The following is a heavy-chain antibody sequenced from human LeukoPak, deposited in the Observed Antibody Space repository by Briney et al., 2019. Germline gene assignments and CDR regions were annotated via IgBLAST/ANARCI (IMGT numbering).Heavy chain of an antibody. Sequence: GASVKVSCKASGYTFSSYGISWVRQAPGQGREWMGWISAYNGITNYAQKFQGRVTMTTETSTSTAYMELRSLRSDDTAVYYCARDPLPTYYYGSGSYPDYFDYWGQGALVTVSS. CDR2: ISAYNGIT. J-gene: IGHJ4*02. CDR3: ARDPLPTYYYGSGSYPDYFDY. CDR1: GYTFSSYG. D-gene: IGHD3-10*01. V-gene: IGHV1-18*04.